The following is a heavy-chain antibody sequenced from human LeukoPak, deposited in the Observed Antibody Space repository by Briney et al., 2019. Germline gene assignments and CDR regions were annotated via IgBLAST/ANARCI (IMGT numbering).Heavy chain of an antibody. CDR1: GGTFSSYA. V-gene: IGHV1-69*13. CDR2: IIPIFGTA. D-gene: IGHD2-2*01. J-gene: IGHJ4*02. CDR3: ARATPRWGYCSSTSCYSAVDY. Sequence: SVKVSCKASGGTFSSYAISCVRQAPGQGLEWMGVIIPIFGTANYAQKFQGRVTITADESTSTAYMELSSLRSEDTAVYYCARATPRWGYCSSTSCYSAVDYWGQGTLVTVSS.